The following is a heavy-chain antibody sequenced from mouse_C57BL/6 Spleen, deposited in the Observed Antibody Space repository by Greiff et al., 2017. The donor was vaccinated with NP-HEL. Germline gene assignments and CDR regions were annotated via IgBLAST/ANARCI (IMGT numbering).Heavy chain of an antibody. CDR1: GYTFTSYW. V-gene: IGHV1S81*02. J-gene: IGHJ2*01. D-gene: IGHD1-1*01. Sequence: QVQLQQPGAELVKAGASVKMSCKASGYTFTSYWMHWVKQRLGQGLEWFAETNPTNGRTYYNEKFKRKATLTVDKSSSPAYMLLSGPTFEDSAVYYCARIKEIIATYFDYWGQGTTLTGAS. CDR2: TNPTNGRT. CDR3: ARIKEIIATYFDY.